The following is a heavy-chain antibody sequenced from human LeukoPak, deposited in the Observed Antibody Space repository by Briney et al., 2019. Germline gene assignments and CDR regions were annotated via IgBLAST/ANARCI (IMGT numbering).Heavy chain of an antibody. D-gene: IGHD1-26*01. CDR2: VSQSENT. J-gene: IGHJ4*02. CDR1: GDSISSSYY. CDR3: ARAAEVGATSKWGFDY. V-gene: IGHV4-38-2*02. Sequence: SETLSLTCYVSGDSISSSYYWGWIRQPPGKGLEWIASVSQSENTYYNPSLKSRVTMSVDTSKNQFSLKLSSVTAAGTAVYYCARAAEVGATSKWGFDYWGQGTLVTVSS.